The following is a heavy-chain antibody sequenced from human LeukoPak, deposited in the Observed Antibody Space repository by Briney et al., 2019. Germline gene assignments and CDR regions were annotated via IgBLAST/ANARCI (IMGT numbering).Heavy chain of an antibody. V-gene: IGHV3-23*01. J-gene: IGHJ4*02. CDR3: ARRSGIAVAGAFDY. CDR1: GFTFSSSA. Sequence: GGSLRLSCAASGFTFSSSALSWVRQAPGKGLEWVSNISGSGSGGSTYYADSVKGRFTISRDNSKNTLYLQMNSLRAEDTAVYYCARRSGIAVAGAFDYWGQGTLVTVSS. D-gene: IGHD6-19*01. CDR2: ISGSGSGGST.